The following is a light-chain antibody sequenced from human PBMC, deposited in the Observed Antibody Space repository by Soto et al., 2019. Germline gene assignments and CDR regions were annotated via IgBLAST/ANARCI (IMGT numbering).Light chain of an antibody. CDR2: GTS. CDR1: QSVSSR. V-gene: IGKV3-20*01. J-gene: IGKJ5*01. Sequence: EIVMTPAPGTLSLSPGARATLSCRASQSVSSRLAWYQQKPGQAPRLLISGTSSRATGIPHRFSGSGFGTDFTLTISSLEPEDFALYYCQHYAGGSRITFGQGTRLEIK. CDR3: QHYAGGSRIT.